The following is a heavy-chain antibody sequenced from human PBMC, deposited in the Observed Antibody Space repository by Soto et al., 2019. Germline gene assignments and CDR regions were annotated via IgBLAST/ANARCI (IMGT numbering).Heavy chain of an antibody. V-gene: IGHV3-30*03. J-gene: IGHJ4*02. CDR2: ISDDGVSK. Sequence: GGSLRLSCAASGFTFSNYGMHWVRQAPGKGLEWVAVISDDGVSKYYADSVQGRFTISRDNSESAVFLQMNSLRPDDTALYFCARAYYFGSGTSYTLYYWGQGTQVTVSS. CDR3: ARAYYFGSGTSYTLYY. CDR1: GFTFSNYG. D-gene: IGHD3-10*01.